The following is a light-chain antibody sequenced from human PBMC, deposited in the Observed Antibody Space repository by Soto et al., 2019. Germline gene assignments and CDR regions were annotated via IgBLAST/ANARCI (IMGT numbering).Light chain of an antibody. CDR3: QQYSNWPPYT. CDR2: GAS. J-gene: IGKJ2*01. V-gene: IGKV3-15*01. CDR1: QSVSSN. Sequence: EIVMTQSPATLSVSPGERATLSCRASQSVSSNLAWYQQKPGQAPRLLIYGASTRATGIPARFSGSRSGTEFTLTISSRQSEDFAVYYCQQYSNWPPYTFGQGTKLEIK.